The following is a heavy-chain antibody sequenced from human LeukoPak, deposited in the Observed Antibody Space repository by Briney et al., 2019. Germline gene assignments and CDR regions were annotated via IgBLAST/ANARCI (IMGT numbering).Heavy chain of an antibody. D-gene: IGHD2-2*01. CDR1: GYTFTSCG. V-gene: IGHV1-18*01. CDR2: ITTYNGNT. J-gene: IGHJ4*02. CDR3: ARGSAAVVPAAIGMDAPFDY. Sequence: GASVKVSCKASGYTFTSCGISWVRQAPGQGLEWMGWITTYNGNTNYAQNLQGRVTLTTDTSTSTAYMELRSLRSDDTAVYYCARGSAAVVPAAIGMDAPFDYWGQGTLVTVSS.